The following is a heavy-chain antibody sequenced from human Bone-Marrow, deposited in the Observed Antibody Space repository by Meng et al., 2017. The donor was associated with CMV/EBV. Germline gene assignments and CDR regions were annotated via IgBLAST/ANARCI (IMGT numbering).Heavy chain of an antibody. V-gene: IGHV3-21*04. CDR3: ARIDHLTAFDI. D-gene: IGHD3-9*01. CDR2: ISSSSSYI. J-gene: IGHJ3*02. Sequence: GESLKISCVVSGFTFSNSAMTWVRQSPGKGLEWVSSISSSSSYIYYADSLKGRFTISRDNAKNSLYLQLNSLRAEDTGLYFCARIDHLTAFDIWGQGTMVTVSS. CDR1: GFTFSNSA.